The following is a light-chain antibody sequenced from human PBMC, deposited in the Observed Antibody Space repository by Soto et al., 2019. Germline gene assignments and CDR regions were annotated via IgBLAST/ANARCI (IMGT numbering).Light chain of an antibody. Sequence: SYELTQPLSVSVALRQTARITCGGNNIGTKTVHWYQQKPGQAPVLVIYRDNSRPSGIPERFSGSNSGNTATLTISRAQGGDEADYYCHVWDTSTVVFGGGTKLTVL. CDR3: HVWDTSTVV. V-gene: IGLV3-9*01. J-gene: IGLJ3*02. CDR1: NIGTKT. CDR2: RDN.